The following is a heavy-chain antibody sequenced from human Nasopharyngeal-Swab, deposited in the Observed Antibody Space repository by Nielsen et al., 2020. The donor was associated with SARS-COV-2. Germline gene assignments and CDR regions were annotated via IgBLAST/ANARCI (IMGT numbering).Heavy chain of an antibody. V-gene: IGHV4-39*01. D-gene: IGHD5-24*01. Sequence: GSLRLACTVSGGSISRSSYYWGWIRQPPGKGLEWIGSIDYSGSTYYNPSLKSRVTISVDTSKNQFSLKLSSVTAADTAVYYCARVEMATVSHAFAIWGQGPMVTVSS. J-gene: IGHJ3*02. CDR3: ARVEMATVSHAFAI. CDR2: IDYSGST. CDR1: GGSISRSSYY.